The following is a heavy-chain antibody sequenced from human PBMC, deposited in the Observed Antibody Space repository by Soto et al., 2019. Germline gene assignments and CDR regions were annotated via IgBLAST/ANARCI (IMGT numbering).Heavy chain of an antibody. Sequence: RASVKVSCKASGYTFTSYGISWVRQAPGQGLEWMGWISAYNGNTNYAQKLQGRVTMTTDTSTSTAYMELRSLRSDDTAVYYCARGSSSSWEQDYYYYGMDVWGQGTTVTVSS. J-gene: IGHJ6*02. CDR3: ARGSSSSWEQDYYYYGMDV. CDR2: ISAYNGNT. V-gene: IGHV1-18*04. D-gene: IGHD6-13*01. CDR1: GYTFTSYG.